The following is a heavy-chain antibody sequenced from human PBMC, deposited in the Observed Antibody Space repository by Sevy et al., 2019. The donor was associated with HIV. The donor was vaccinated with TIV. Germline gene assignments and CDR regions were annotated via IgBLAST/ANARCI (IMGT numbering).Heavy chain of an antibody. CDR1: GFTFSGSA. J-gene: IGHJ4*02. V-gene: IGHV3-73*01. D-gene: IGHD3-22*01. CDR2: IRSKANSYAT. CDR3: TSPYCYDCSGYLVDY. Sequence: GGCLRLSCAASGFTFSGSAMHCVRQASGKGLEWVGRIRSKANSYATAYAASVKGRFTISRDDSKNTAYLQMNSLKTEDSAVYYCTSPYCYDCSGYLVDYWGQGTLVTVSS.